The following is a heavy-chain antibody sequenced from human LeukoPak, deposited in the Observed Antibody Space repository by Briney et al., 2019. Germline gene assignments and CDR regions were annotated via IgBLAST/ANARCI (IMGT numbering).Heavy chain of an antibody. V-gene: IGHV1-18*01. Sequence: GASVKVSCKASGYTFTSYGISWVRQAPGQGLEWVGWISAYNGNTNYAQKLQGRVTMTTDTSTSTAYMELRSLRSDDTAVHYCARDPLAYGCSGGSCYKRRWFDPWGQGTLVTVSS. D-gene: IGHD2-15*01. J-gene: IGHJ5*02. CDR3: ARDPLAYGCSGGSCYKRRWFDP. CDR2: ISAYNGNT. CDR1: GYTFTSYG.